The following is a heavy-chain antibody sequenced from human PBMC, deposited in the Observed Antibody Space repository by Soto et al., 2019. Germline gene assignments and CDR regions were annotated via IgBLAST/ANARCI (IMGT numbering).Heavy chain of an antibody. CDR2: IQDRGSPT. J-gene: IGHJ4*02. CDR3: ARVWHHGSHFGY. D-gene: IGHD3-10*01. Sequence: EVYLVESGGGLVQPGGSLRLSCEGSGFTFRNDEMNWVRQSPGKGPEWIAYIQDRGSPTYYADSVKGGFTIARDNAKNSLSLQMTRLTVEDTGVYYCARVWHHGSHFGYWGQGALVSVSS. V-gene: IGHV3-48*03. CDR1: GFTFRNDE.